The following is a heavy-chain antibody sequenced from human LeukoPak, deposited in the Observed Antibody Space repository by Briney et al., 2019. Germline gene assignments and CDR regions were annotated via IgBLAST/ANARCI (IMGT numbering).Heavy chain of an antibody. J-gene: IGHJ3*02. CDR1: GFTFSSYA. D-gene: IGHD7-27*01. CDR2: ISYDGSNK. V-gene: IGHV3-30-3*01. CDR3: AREAGDLPQAPDAFDI. Sequence: RGSLRLSCAASGFTFSSYAMHWVRQAPGKGLEWVAVISYDGSNKYYADSVKGRFTISRDNSKNTLYLQMNSLRAEDTAVYYCAREAGDLPQAPDAFDIWGQGTMVTVSS.